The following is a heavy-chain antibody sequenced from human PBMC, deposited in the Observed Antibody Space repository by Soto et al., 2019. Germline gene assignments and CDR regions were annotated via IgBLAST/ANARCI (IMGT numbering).Heavy chain of an antibody. CDR3: ARAMVRGKNYYGVDV. CDR2: IYPGDSDT. D-gene: IGHD3-10*01. J-gene: IGHJ6*02. V-gene: IGHV5-51*03. Sequence: EVQLVQSGAEVKKPGESLKISCKGSGYSFTSYWIGWVRQMPGKGLEWMGIIYPGDSDTRYSPSFQGQVTISADKSISTAYLQWSSRKASDTAVYYCARAMVRGKNYYGVDVWGQGTTVIVSS. CDR1: GYSFTSYW.